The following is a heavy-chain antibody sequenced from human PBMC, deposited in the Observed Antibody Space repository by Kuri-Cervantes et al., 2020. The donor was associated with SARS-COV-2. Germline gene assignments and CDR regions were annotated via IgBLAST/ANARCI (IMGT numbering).Heavy chain of an antibody. CDR2: ISAYNGNT. V-gene: IGHV1-18*04. CDR1: GYSFTSYW. Sequence: ASVKVSCKGSGYSFTSYWNGWVRQAPGQGLEWMGWISAYNGNTNYAQKLQGRVTMTTDTSTSTAYMELRSLRSDDTAVYYCARDPARAYSGSYSHDWGQGTLVTVSS. J-gene: IGHJ4*02. D-gene: IGHD1-26*01. CDR3: ARDPARAYSGSYSHD.